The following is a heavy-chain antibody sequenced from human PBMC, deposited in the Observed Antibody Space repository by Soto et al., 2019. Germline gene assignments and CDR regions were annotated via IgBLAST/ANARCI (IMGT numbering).Heavy chain of an antibody. D-gene: IGHD3-22*01. J-gene: IGHJ4*02. Sequence: QLQLQESGPGLVKPSETLSLTCTVSGGSISSSSYYWGWIRQPPGKGLEWIGSIYYSGSTYYNPSLKGRVTISVDTSKNQLSLKLSPVTAADTAVYYCASFGYYRYYFDYWGQGTLVTVSS. CDR3: ASFGYYRYYFDY. V-gene: IGHV4-39*01. CDR2: IYYSGST. CDR1: GGSISSSSYY.